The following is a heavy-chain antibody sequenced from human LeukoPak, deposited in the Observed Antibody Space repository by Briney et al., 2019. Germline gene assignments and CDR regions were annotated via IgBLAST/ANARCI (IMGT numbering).Heavy chain of an antibody. V-gene: IGHV3-53*01. CDR1: GFTVSSNY. J-gene: IGHJ4*02. Sequence: PGGSLRLSCAASGFTVSSNYMNWVRQAPGKGLEWVSVIYSGGSTYYADSVKGRFTISRDNSKNTVFLQMYSLRAEDTAVYYCAREPWSGSSYFDYWGQGTLVTVSS. CDR2: IYSGGST. D-gene: IGHD3-10*01. CDR3: AREPWSGSSYFDY.